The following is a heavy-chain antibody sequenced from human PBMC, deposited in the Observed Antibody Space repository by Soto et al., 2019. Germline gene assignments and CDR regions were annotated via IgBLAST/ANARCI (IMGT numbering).Heavy chain of an antibody. CDR1: GFTFSSYE. V-gene: IGHV3-48*03. J-gene: IGHJ3*02. Sequence: EVQLVESGGGLVQPGGSLRLSCAASGFTFSSYEMNWVRQAPGKGLEWVSYISSSGSTIYYADSVKGRFTISRDNAKNSLYLQMNSLRAEDTAVYYCARDYDFWSGYSNDAFDIWGQGTMVTVSS. CDR2: ISSSGSTI. CDR3: ARDYDFWSGYSNDAFDI. D-gene: IGHD3-3*01.